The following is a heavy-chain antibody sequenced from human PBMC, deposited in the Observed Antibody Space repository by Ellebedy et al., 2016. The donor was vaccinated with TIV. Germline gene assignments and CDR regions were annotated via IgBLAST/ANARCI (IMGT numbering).Heavy chain of an antibody. J-gene: IGHJ6*02. CDR2: ITTTSST. CDR1: GFGFRSNG. D-gene: IGHD4-17*01. CDR3: ARQHHPADDYGDYEGGYYGMDV. Sequence: PGGSLRLSCAASGFGFRSNGMTWVRKAPGKGLEWVSYITTTSSTFDASSVEGRFTISRDNANNSLYLQMNSLRDEDTAVSYCARQHHPADDYGDYEGGYYGMDVWGQGTTVTVSS. V-gene: IGHV3-48*02.